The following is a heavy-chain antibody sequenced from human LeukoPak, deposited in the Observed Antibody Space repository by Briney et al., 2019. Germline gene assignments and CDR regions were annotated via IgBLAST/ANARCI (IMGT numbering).Heavy chain of an antibody. CDR3: ARDQGYCTNGVCYFFDY. CDR1: GYTFTGYY. CDR2: INPNSGGT. D-gene: IGHD2-8*01. V-gene: IGHV1-2*02. Sequence: ASVKVSCKASGYTFTGYYMHWVRQAPGQGLEWMGWINPNSGGTNYAQRFQGRVTMTRDTSISTAYMELSRLRSDDTAVYYCARDQGYCTNGVCYFFDYWGQGTLVTVSS. J-gene: IGHJ4*02.